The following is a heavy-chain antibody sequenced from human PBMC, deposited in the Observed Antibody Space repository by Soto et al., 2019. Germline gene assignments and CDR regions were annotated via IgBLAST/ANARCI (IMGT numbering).Heavy chain of an antibody. J-gene: IGHJ4*02. CDR1: GFTFSSYG. CDR3: AKVARPNTVYYYDSSGSNYYFDY. V-gene: IGHV3-30*18. D-gene: IGHD3-22*01. CDR2: ISYDGSNK. Sequence: GGSLRLSCAASGFTFSSYGMHWVRQAPGKGLEWVAVISYDGSNKYYADSVKGRFTISRDNSKNTLYLQMNSLRAEDTAVYYCAKVARPNTVYYYDSSGSNYYFDYWGQGTLVTVSS.